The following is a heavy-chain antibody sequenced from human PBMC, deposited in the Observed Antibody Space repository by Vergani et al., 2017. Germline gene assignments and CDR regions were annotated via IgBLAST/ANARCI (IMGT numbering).Heavy chain of an antibody. CDR2: ISAYNGNT. J-gene: IGHJ3*02. V-gene: IGHV1-18*01. Sequence: QVQLVQSGAEVKKPGASVKVSCKASGYTFTSYGISWVRQAPGQGREWMGWISAYNGNTNYAQKLQGRVTMTTDTSTSTAYMELRGLRSDDTAVYYCARDLSGGSEGDAFDIWGQGTMVTVSS. CDR1: GYTFTSYG. CDR3: ARDLSGGSEGDAFDI. D-gene: IGHD1-26*01.